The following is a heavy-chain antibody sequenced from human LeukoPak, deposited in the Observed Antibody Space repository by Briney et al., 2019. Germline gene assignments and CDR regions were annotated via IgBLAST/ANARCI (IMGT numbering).Heavy chain of an antibody. V-gene: IGHV1-46*01. CDR3: AKRYSSGWYGLDY. J-gene: IGHJ4*02. Sequence: EASVKVSCKASGYTFTSYYMHWVRQAPGQGLEWMGIINPSGGSTSYAQKFQGRVTMTRETSTSTVYMELSSLRSEDTAVYYCAKRYSSGWYGLDYWGQGTLVTVSS. D-gene: IGHD6-19*01. CDR1: GYTFTSYY. CDR2: INPSGGST.